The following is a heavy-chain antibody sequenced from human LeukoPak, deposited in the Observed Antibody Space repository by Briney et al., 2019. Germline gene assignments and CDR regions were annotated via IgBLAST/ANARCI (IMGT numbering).Heavy chain of an antibody. CDR3: AKDYCSSTSCYGPEDYYYYYMDV. J-gene: IGHJ6*03. D-gene: IGHD2-2*01. Sequence: GGSLRLSCAASGFTFSSCGMHWVRQAPGKGLEWVAFIRYDGSNKYYADTVKGRFTISRGNSKNTLYLQMNSLGAEDTAVYYCAKDYCSSTSCYGPEDYYYYYMDVWGKGTTVTISS. V-gene: IGHV3-30*02. CDR1: GFTFSSCG. CDR2: IRYDGSNK.